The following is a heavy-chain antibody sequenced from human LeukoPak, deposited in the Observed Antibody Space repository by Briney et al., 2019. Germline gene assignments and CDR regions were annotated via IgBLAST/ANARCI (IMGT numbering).Heavy chain of an antibody. V-gene: IGHV3-9*01. CDR3: ARDKVVPAAIGHY. CDR1: GFTFDDYA. D-gene: IGHD2-2*01. J-gene: IGHJ4*02. Sequence: GRSLRLSCAASGFTFDDYAMHWVRQAPGKGLEWVSGISWNSGSIGYADSVKGRFTISRDNAKNSLYLQMNSLGAEDTAVYYCARDKVVPAAIGHYWGQGTLVTVSS. CDR2: ISWNSGSI.